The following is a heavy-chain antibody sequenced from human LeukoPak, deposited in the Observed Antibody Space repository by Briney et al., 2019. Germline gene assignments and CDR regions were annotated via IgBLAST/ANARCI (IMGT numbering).Heavy chain of an antibody. V-gene: IGHV3-23*01. Sequence: GGSLRLSCAASGFTFANYDMGWVRQAPGQGLEWVSSISGSSSFPFYADSLRGRFTISRDNSKNTLYLQMNSLRAEDTAVYYCAKDAYDFWSGLDYWGQGTLVTVSS. D-gene: IGHD3-3*01. CDR3: AKDAYDFWSGLDY. J-gene: IGHJ4*02. CDR2: ISGSSSFP. CDR1: GFTFANYD.